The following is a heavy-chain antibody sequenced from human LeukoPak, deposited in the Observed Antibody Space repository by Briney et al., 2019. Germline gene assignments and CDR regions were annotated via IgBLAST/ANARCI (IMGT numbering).Heavy chain of an antibody. Sequence: SETLSLTCAVSGYSISSGYYWGWIRQPPVKGLEWTGSIYHSGSTYYNPSLKSRVTISVDTSKNQFSLKLSSVTAADTAVYYCARLNRTSDYWGQGTLVTVSS. CDR1: GYSISSGYY. CDR3: ARLNRTSDY. CDR2: IYHSGST. J-gene: IGHJ4*02. V-gene: IGHV4-38-2*01.